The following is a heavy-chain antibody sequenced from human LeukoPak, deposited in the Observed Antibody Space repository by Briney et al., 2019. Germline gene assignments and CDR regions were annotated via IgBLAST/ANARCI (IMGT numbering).Heavy chain of an antibody. J-gene: IGHJ4*02. V-gene: IGHV4-4*07. D-gene: IGHD3-22*01. CDR3: ARSYYYDSSGYGFDY. CDR1: GGSISGFY. Sequence: PSETLSLTCTVSGGSISGFYWSWIRQPAGKGLEWIGRIYSSGNTHYNPSLRSRVTISVDTSKNQFSLELSSVTAADTAVYYCARSYYYDSSGYGFDYWGQGTLVTVSS. CDR2: IYSSGNT.